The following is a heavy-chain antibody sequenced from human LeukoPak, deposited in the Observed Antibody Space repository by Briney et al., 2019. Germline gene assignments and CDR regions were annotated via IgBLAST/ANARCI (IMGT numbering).Heavy chain of an antibody. Sequence: ASVKVSXKASGGTFSSYAISWVRQAPGQGLEWMGGIIPIFGTANYAQKFQGRVTITTDESTSTAYMELSSLRSDDTAVYYCARAPDSDCSGGSCYPYYFDYWGQGTLVTVSS. J-gene: IGHJ4*02. CDR2: IIPIFGTA. CDR3: ARAPDSDCSGGSCYPYYFDY. CDR1: GGTFSSYA. D-gene: IGHD2-15*01. V-gene: IGHV1-69*05.